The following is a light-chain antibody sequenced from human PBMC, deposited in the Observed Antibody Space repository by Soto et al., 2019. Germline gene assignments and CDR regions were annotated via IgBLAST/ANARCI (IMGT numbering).Light chain of an antibody. CDR1: QYVGVN. V-gene: IGKV3-15*01. CDR2: GTT. J-gene: IGKJ3*01. CDR3: QHGRA. Sequence: EIVMTQSPATLSVSPGEIATLSCRASQYVGVNVDWYQQKYGQAPRLLIYGTTTRVTGIAARFSGSASGTDFTLTISSLQSEDSAVYYCQHGRAFGPGTKVDIK.